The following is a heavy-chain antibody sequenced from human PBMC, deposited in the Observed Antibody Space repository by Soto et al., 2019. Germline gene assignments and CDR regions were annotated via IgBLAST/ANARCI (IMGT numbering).Heavy chain of an antibody. D-gene: IGHD5-18*01. J-gene: IGHJ4*02. V-gene: IGHV4-59*01. CDR2: IYYSGST. CDR1: GGSISSYY. Sequence: SETLSLTCTVSGGSISSYYWSWIRQPPGKGLEWIGYIYYSGSTNYNPSLKSRVTISVDTSKNQFSLKLSSVTAADTAVYYCARLLYSYGGRFDYWGQGTLVTVSS. CDR3: ARLLYSYGGRFDY.